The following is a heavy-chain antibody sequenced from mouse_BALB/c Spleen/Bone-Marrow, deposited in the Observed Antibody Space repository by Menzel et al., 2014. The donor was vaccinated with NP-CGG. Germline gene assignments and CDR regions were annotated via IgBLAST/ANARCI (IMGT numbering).Heavy chain of an antibody. J-gene: IGHJ4*01. D-gene: IGHD1-1*01. CDR1: GFAFSSYD. Sequence: KLVKSGGDLVKPGGSLKLSCAASGFAFSSYDMSWVRQTPAKRLEWVAYISSGGGSTYYPDTVKGRFTISRDNAKNTLYLQMCSLKSEDTAMYYCARHGGXYVYYAMDYLGQGTSATVSS. CDR3: ARHGGXYVYYAMDY. CDR2: ISSGGGST. V-gene: IGHV5-12-1*01.